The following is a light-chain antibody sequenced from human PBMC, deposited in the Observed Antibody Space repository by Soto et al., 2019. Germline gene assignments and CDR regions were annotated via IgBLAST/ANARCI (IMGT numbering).Light chain of an antibody. J-gene: IGLJ1*01. CDR3: QSNDTGLSGSDV. CDR1: SSNIGAGYD. V-gene: IGLV1-40*01. CDR2: GDS. Sequence: QSVLTQPPSVSGTPRQRVTISCTGSSSNIGAGYDVNWYQQLPETAPKLLIFGDSNRPSGVPDRFSGSKSGTSASLVITGLQADDEADYYCQSNDTGLSGSDVFGTGTKVTVL.